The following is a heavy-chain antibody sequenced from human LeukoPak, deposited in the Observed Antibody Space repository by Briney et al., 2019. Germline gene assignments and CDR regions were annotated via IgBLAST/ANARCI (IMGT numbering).Heavy chain of an antibody. V-gene: IGHV3-23*01. CDR1: GFTFTSYS. Sequence: RSGGSLRLSCAASGFTFTSYSMNWVRQAPGKGLEWVSTISGGGGSTYYADSVEGRFTISRDNSKNTLYLQVNSLRAEDTAVYYCAKGGKWDVTPFDYWGQGTLVTVSS. D-gene: IGHD1-26*01. CDR2: ISGGGGST. CDR3: AKGGKWDVTPFDY. J-gene: IGHJ4*02.